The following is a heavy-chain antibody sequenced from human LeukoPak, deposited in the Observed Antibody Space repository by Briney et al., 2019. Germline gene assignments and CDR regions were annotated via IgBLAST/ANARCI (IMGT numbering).Heavy chain of an antibody. Sequence: SVKVSCKASGGTFSSYAISWVRQAPGQGLEWMGGIIPIFGTANYAQKFQGRVTITADESTSTAYMELSSLRSEDTAVYYCASRSTHTLDHYYYYYMDVWGKGTTVTVSS. D-gene: IGHD2-2*01. J-gene: IGHJ6*03. V-gene: IGHV1-69*01. CDR2: IIPIFGTA. CDR3: ASRSTHTLDHYYYYYMDV. CDR1: GGTFSSYA.